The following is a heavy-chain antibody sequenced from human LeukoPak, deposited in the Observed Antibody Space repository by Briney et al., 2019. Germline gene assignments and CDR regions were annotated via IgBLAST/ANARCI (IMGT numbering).Heavy chain of an antibody. CDR2: INSVGSST. V-gene: IGHV3-74*01. J-gene: IGHJ4*02. CDR3: ARRSGYDFWSGTPGRYFDY. CDR1: GFTFSSYW. D-gene: IGHD3-3*01. Sequence: GGSLRLSCAASGFTFSSYWMHCVRQAPGKGLGWVSRINSVGSSTSYADSVKGRFTISRDNAKNTLYLQMNSLRAEDTAVYYCARRSGYDFWSGTPGRYFDYWGQGTLVTVSS.